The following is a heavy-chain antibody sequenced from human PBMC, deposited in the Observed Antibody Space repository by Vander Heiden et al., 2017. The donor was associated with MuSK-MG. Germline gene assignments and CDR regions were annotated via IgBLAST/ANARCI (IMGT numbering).Heavy chain of an antibody. Sequence: GLVKPSETLSLTCAVSGYSISSGYYWGWIRQPPGKGLEWIGSIYHSGSTYYNPSRKSRVTISVDTSKNQVSMKLSSVTAAETAVYYCAILDGDGDSYDAFDIWGQGTMVTVFS. D-gene: IGHD1-26*01. CDR3: AILDGDGDSYDAFDI. J-gene: IGHJ3*02. V-gene: IGHV4-38-2*01. CDR2: IYHSGST. CDR1: GYSISSGYY.